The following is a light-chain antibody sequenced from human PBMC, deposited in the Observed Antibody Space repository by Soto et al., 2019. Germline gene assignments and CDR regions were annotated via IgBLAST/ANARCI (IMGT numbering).Light chain of an antibody. J-gene: IGKJ5*01. CDR3: QQRHMWPIT. V-gene: IGKV3-11*01. CDR2: DAY. Sequence: EVVLTQSQVTLSLSPGERATLSCRASQSFRGRLAWYQQKPGQAPRLLIYDAYNRATGIPPRFSGSGSGTDFTLTISSLEPEDSAVYYCQQRHMWPITFGQGTRLEIK. CDR1: QSFRGR.